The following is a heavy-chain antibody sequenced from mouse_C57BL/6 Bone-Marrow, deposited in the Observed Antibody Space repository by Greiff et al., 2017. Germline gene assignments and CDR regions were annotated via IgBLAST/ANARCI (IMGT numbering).Heavy chain of an antibody. D-gene: IGHD1-1*01. Sequence: VQLQQSGAELAKPGASVKLSCKASGYTFTSYWMHWVKQRPGQGLEWIGYINPSSGYTKYNQKFKDKATLTADKSSSTAYMQLSSLTYADSAVYYCARPFITTVVAEYYYAMDYWGQGTSVTVSS. J-gene: IGHJ4*01. V-gene: IGHV1-7*01. CDR3: ARPFITTVVAEYYYAMDY. CDR1: GYTFTSYW. CDR2: INPSSGYT.